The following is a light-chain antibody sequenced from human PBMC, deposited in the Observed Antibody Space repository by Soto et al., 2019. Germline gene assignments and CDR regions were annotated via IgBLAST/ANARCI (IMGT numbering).Light chain of an antibody. V-gene: IGLV2-14*01. CDR1: SSDIGTYDH. Sequence: QSALTQPASVSGSPGQSITISCSGTSSDIGTYDHVAWFQQFPGKTPKLMIYSVSNRPSGFSYRFSGSKSGNTASLTISGLQAEDEADYYCISYTVSRSYVFGTGTKLTVL. J-gene: IGLJ1*01. CDR2: SVS. CDR3: ISYTVSRSYV.